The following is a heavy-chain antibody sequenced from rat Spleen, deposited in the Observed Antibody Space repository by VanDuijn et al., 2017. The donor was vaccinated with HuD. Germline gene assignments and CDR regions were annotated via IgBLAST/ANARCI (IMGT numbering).Heavy chain of an antibody. CDR2: MGDGGST. D-gene: IGHD5-1*01. CDR1: GFSLTSNG. Sequence: QVQLKESGPGLVQPSQTLSLTCTVSGFSLTSNGVHWVRQPPGRGLEWMGVMGDGGSTSYNSLLKSRLRLSRDSSKNQVFLEMSSLQTEDTATYYCARSETGRGFDYWGQGVMVTVSS. J-gene: IGHJ2*01. CDR3: ARSETGRGFDY. V-gene: IGHV2-1*01.